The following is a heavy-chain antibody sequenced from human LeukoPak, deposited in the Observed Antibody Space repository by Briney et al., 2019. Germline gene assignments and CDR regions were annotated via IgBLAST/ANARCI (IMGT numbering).Heavy chain of an antibody. CDR3: ARSAMVSLFDY. CDR1: GGSISSGSYY. J-gene: IGHJ4*02. CDR2: IYTSGST. Sequence: ASETLSLTCTVSGGSISSGSYYWSWIRQPAGKGLEWIGRIYTSGSTNYNPSLKSRVTISVDTSKNQFSLKLSSVTAADTAVYYCARSAMVSLFDYWGQGTLVTVSS. D-gene: IGHD5-18*01. V-gene: IGHV4-61*02.